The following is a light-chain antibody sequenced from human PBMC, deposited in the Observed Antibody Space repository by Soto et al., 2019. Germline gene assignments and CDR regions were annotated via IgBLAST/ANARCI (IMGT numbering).Light chain of an antibody. J-gene: IGKJ4*01. CDR1: QSVSSS. CDR3: QRRSSWPLT. CDR2: DAS. V-gene: IGKV3-11*01. Sequence: EIVLTQSPATLSLSPGETATLSCRASQSVSSSLAWYQQKPGQTPRLLIYDASNRATGIPARFSGSGSGTDYTLTVSSLDPEDFAVYYCQRRSSWPLTFGGGTKVEIK.